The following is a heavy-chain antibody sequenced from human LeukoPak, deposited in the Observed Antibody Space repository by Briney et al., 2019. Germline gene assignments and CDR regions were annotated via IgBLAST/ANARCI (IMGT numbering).Heavy chain of an antibody. V-gene: IGHV1-2*02. CDR3: ARVQYSGSAALDY. J-gene: IGHJ4*02. Sequence: GASVKVSCKASGYTFTGYYMHWVRQAPGQGLEWMGWINPNSGGTNYAQKFQGRVTMTSDTSISTAYMELSRLRSDDTAVYYCARVQYSGSAALDYWGQGTLVTVSS. D-gene: IGHD6-6*01. CDR1: GYTFTGYY. CDR2: INPNSGGT.